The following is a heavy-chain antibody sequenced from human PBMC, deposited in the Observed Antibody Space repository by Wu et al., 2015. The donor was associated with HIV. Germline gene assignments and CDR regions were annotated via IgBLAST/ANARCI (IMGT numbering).Heavy chain of an antibody. D-gene: IGHD1-26*01. CDR3: ARGTGIVGAAPKAPPGIN. J-gene: IGHJ4*02. CDR2: INPNSGGT. Sequence: QVQLVQSGAEVKKPGASVKVSCKASGYTFTGYYMHWVRQAPGQGLEWMGWINPNSGGTNYAQKFQGRVTMTRDTSISTAYMELSRLRSDDTAVYYCARGTGIVGAAPKAPPGINWGQGTLVTVSS. CDR1: GYTFTGYY. V-gene: IGHV1-2*02.